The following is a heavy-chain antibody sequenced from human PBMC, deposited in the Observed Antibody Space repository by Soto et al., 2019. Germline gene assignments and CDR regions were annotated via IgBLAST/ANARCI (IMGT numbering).Heavy chain of an antibody. D-gene: IGHD2-21*01. CDR1: GGTFSSYT. CDR2: IIPILGIA. Sequence: QVQLVQSGAEVKKPGSSVKVSCKASGGTFSSYTISWVRQAPGQGLEWMGRIIPILGIANYAQKFQGRVTITADKATSTAYMELSSLRSEDTAVYYCARTMGAYWYSRDNWFDPWGQGTLVTVSS. CDR3: ARTMGAYWYSRDNWFDP. J-gene: IGHJ5*02. V-gene: IGHV1-69*02.